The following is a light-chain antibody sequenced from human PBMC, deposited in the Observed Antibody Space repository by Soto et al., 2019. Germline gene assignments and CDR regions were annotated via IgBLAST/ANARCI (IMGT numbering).Light chain of an antibody. Sequence: DIQLTQSPSFLAASVGDRVTITCRASQGISSYLAWYQQKPGKAPKLLIYAASTLQSGVPSRFSGSGSGTESTLTASSLQPEDLATDCCQQLYRYSFTFSPGTKVDIK. CDR2: AAS. CDR3: QQLYRYSFT. V-gene: IGKV1-9*01. J-gene: IGKJ3*01. CDR1: QGISSY.